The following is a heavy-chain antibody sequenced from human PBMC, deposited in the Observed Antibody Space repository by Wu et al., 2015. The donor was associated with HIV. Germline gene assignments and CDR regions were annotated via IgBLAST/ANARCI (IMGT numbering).Heavy chain of an antibody. CDR2: INPGGGST. D-gene: IGHD3-22*01. J-gene: IGHJ4*02. Sequence: QVQLVQSGAEVKKPGASVKISCEASRYTFTNYYLHWVRQAPGQGLEWMAIINPGGGSTSFAQKFQGRVTMTGDTSFTTAYMELSRLRSDDTAVYYCARGTYYYDSSGSHFDYWGQGTLVTVSS. V-gene: IGHV1-46*01. CDR1: RYTFTNYY. CDR3: ARGTYYYDSSGSHFDY.